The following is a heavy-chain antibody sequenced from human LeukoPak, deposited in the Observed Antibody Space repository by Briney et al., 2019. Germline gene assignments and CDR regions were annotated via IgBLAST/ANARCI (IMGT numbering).Heavy chain of an antibody. J-gene: IGHJ4*02. Sequence: GRSLRLSCAASGFTFSSYGMHWVRQAPGKGLEWVAVISYDGSNKYYADSVKGRFTISRDNSKNTLCLQMNSLRAEDTAVYYCAKRVKRSAHFDYWGQGTLVTVSS. CDR1: GFTFSSYG. CDR3: AKRVKRSAHFDY. V-gene: IGHV3-30*18. CDR2: ISYDGSNK.